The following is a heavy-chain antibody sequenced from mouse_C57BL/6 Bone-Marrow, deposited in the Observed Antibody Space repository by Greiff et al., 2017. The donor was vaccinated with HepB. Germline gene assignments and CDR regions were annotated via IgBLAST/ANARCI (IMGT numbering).Heavy chain of an antibody. D-gene: IGHD6-1*01. J-gene: IGHJ3*01. CDR3: ARHGGRFAY. CDR2: ISSGGSYT. V-gene: IGHV5-6*01. Sequence: DVQLVESGGDLVKPGGSLKLSCAASGFTFSSYGMSWVRQTPDKRLEWVATISSGGSYTYYPDSVKGRFTISRDNAKNTLYLQMSSLKSEDTAMYYCARHGGRFAYWGQGTLVTVSA. CDR1: GFTFSSYG.